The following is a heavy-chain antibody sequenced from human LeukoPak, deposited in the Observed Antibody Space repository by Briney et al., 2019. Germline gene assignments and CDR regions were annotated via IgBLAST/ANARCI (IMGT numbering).Heavy chain of an antibody. V-gene: IGHV4-59*12. CDR3: ARTILMIPYATFGM. CDR1: GGSISSYY. D-gene: IGHD3-3*01. Sequence: SETLSLTCTVSGGSISSYYWSWIRQPPGKGLEWIGYIYYSGSTNYNPSLKSRVTISVDTSKNQFSLKLSSVTAADTAVYYCARTILMIPYATFGMWGQGTMITVSS. CDR2: IYYSGST. J-gene: IGHJ3*02.